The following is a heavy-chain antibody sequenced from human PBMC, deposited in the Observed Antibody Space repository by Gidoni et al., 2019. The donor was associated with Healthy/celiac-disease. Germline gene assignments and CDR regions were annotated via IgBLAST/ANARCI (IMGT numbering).Heavy chain of an antibody. Sequence: QVQLVQSGAEEKKPGASVKVSCQASGYTFTSYGIHWVRQAPGQRLEWMGWLNAGNGNTKYSQKFQGRVTITRDTSASTVYMELSSLRSEDSAVYFCARGWDLLFSFDYWGQGTLVTVSS. D-gene: IGHD1-26*01. CDR3: ARGWDLLFSFDY. V-gene: IGHV1-3*05. J-gene: IGHJ4*02. CDR1: GYTFTSYG. CDR2: LNAGNGNT.